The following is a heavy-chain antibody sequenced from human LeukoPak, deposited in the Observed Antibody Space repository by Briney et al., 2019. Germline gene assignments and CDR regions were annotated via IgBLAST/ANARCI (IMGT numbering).Heavy chain of an antibody. CDR3: ARDLYSSGWYEENDAFDI. J-gene: IGHJ3*02. Sequence: ASVKVSCKASGYTFTGYDMHGVRQAPGQGLEWMGGINPNSGGTNYAQKFQGRVTMTRDTSISTAYMELSRLRSDDTAVYYCARDLYSSGWYEENDAFDIWGQGTMVTVSS. D-gene: IGHD6-19*01. CDR2: INPNSGGT. V-gene: IGHV1-2*02. CDR1: GYTFTGYD.